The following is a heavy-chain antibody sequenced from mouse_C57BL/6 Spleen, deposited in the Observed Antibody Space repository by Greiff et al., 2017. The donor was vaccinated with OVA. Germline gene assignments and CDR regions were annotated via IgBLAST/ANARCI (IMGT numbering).Heavy chain of an antibody. CDR1: GYTFTDYY. J-gene: IGHJ1*03. CDR2: IYPGSGNT. Sequence: QVHVKQSGAELVRPGASVKLSCKASGYTFTDYYINWVKQRPGQGLEWIARIYPGSGNTYYNEKFKGKATLTAEKSSSTAYMQLSSLTSEDSAVYFCARTPYYYGSSHWYFDVWGTGTTVTVSS. D-gene: IGHD1-1*01. V-gene: IGHV1-76*01. CDR3: ARTPYYYGSSHWYFDV.